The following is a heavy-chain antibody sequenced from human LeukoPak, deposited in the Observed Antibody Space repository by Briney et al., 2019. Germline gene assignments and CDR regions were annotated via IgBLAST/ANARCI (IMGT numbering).Heavy chain of an antibody. D-gene: IGHD3-22*01. V-gene: IGHV3-30*04. CDR1: GFTFSSYA. J-gene: IGHJ4*02. CDR3: ARILSFSHYYDSSGYAIDY. CDR2: ISYDGSNK. Sequence: PGGSLRLSCAASGFTFSSYAMHWVRQAPGKGLEWVAVISYDGSNKYYADSVKGRFTISRDNSKNTLYLQMNSLRAEDTAVYYCARILSFSHYYDSSGYAIDYWGQGTLVTVSS.